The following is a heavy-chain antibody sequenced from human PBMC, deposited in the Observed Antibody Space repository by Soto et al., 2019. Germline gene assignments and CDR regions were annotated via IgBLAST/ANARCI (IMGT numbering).Heavy chain of an antibody. CDR2: ISSSGSPV. CDR1: GFNFGIYG. CDR3: VSGIYDY. Sequence: GGSLRPSCVASGFNFGIYGMNWVRQAPGKGLEWVAHISSSGSPVYYTDSVKGRFTVSRDNAKNSLFLQLNSLRDEDTALYYCVSGIYDYRGQGTQVTVSS. V-gene: IGHV3-48*02. D-gene: IGHD3-10*01. J-gene: IGHJ4*02.